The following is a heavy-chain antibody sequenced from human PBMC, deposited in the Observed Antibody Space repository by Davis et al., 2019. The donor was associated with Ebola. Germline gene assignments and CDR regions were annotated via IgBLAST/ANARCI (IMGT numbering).Heavy chain of an antibody. J-gene: IGHJ6*04. D-gene: IGHD2-8*01. CDR3: ASERVEMVYAIRTYYYYGMDV. V-gene: IGHV3-21*01. CDR1: GFIFSSYT. Sequence: PGGSLRLSCAASGFIFSSYTMNWVRQAPGKGLEWVSSISVSSGYIYYEDSVKGRFTISRDNSKNTLYLQMNSLRAEDTAVYYCASERVEMVYAIRTYYYYGMDVWGKGTTVTVSS. CDR2: ISVSSGYI.